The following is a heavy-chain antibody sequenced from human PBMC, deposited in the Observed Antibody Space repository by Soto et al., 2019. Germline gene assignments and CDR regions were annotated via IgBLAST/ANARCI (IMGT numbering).Heavy chain of an antibody. D-gene: IGHD3-3*01. CDR3: AKDGLRFLEWLTYYYYYYMDV. J-gene: IGHJ6*03. CDR1: GFTFSSYA. Sequence: EVQLLECGGGLVQPGGSLRLSCAASGFTFSSYAMSWVRQAPGKGLEWVSAISGSGGSTYYADSVKGRFTISRDNSKNTLYLQMNSLRAEDTAVYYCAKDGLRFLEWLTYYYYYYMDVWGKGTTVTVSS. V-gene: IGHV3-23*01. CDR2: ISGSGGST.